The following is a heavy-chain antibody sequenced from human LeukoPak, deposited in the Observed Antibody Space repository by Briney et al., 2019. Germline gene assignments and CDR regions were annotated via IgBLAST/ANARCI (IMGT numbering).Heavy chain of an antibody. Sequence: ASVKVSCKASGYTFTSYDINWVRQATGQGLEWMGWMNPNSGNTGYAQKFQGRVTMTRNTSISTAYMELSSLRAEDTAVYYCARTAPLYCGGDCYDYWGQGTLVTVSS. CDR1: GYTFTSYD. CDR2: MNPNSGNT. J-gene: IGHJ4*02. V-gene: IGHV1-8*01. D-gene: IGHD2-21*01. CDR3: ARTAPLYCGGDCYDY.